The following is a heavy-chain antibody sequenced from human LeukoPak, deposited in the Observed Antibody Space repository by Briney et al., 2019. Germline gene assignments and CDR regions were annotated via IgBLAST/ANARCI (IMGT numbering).Heavy chain of an antibody. Sequence: GGSLSLSCAASGFAFSTYGMGWVRQAPGKGPEWVAAISTSGHNTYYPDSVKGRFTISRDNSKYTLYLQMNTLSAEDTAVYYCVKGHTGYYFTIDYWGQGTLVSVPS. CDR3: VKGHTGYYFTIDY. D-gene: IGHD2/OR15-2a*01. J-gene: IGHJ4*02. CDR2: ISTSGHNT. CDR1: GFAFSTYG. V-gene: IGHV3-23*01.